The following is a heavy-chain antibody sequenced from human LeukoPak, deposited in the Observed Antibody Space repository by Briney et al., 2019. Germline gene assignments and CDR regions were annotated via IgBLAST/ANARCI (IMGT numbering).Heavy chain of an antibody. V-gene: IGHV3-30-3*01. CDR3: AREPVPTLWYNWNDGGYFDY. Sequence: GRSLRLSCAASGFTFSSCAMHWVRQAPGKGLEWVAVISYDGSNKYYADSVKGRFTISRDNSKNTLYLQMNSLRAEDTAVYYCAREPVPTLWYNWNDGGYFDYWGQGTLVTVSS. CDR1: GFTFSSCA. J-gene: IGHJ4*02. CDR2: ISYDGSNK. D-gene: IGHD1-1*01.